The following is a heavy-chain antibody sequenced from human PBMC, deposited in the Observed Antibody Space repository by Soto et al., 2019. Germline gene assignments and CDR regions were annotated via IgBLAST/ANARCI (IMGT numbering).Heavy chain of an antibody. CDR2: IKSKTDGGTS. CDR1: GFTFTTAW. V-gene: IGHV3-15*07. CDR3: AKTNWGSKSIDY. D-gene: IGHD7-27*01. Sequence: PGGSLRLSCAASGFTFTTAWINWVRQAPGKGLEWVGRIKSKTDGGTSDFAAPGRGRFTISRDNSKNTLYLQMNSLRAEDTAVYYCAKTNWGSKSIDYWGQGTLVTVSP. J-gene: IGHJ4*02.